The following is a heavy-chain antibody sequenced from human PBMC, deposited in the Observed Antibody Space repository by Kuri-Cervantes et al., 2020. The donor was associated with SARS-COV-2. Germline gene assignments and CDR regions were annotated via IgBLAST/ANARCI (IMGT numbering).Heavy chain of an antibody. Sequence: GSLRLSCAASGFTFSSYAMSWIRQPPGKGLEWIGEINHRGSTNYNPSLKSRVTISVDTSKNQFSLKLSSVTAADTAVYYCARGRRGVPATVFDYWGQGTLVTVSS. J-gene: IGHJ4*02. CDR3: ARGRRGVPATVFDY. CDR2: INHRGST. V-gene: IGHV4-34*01. CDR1: GFTFSSYA. D-gene: IGHD2-2*01.